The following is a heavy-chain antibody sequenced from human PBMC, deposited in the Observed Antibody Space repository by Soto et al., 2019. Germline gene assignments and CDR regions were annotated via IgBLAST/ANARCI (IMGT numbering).Heavy chain of an antibody. CDR2: IYSSGST. CDR3: ARIYRLHYQGYFDF. V-gene: IGHV4-31*03. Sequence: PSETLSLTCTVSGGSISRGYSYWSWIRQHPGGGLEWIGYIYSSGSTSYNPSLRSRVAISVDTSDNQLSLNLNSVTAADTAVYYCARIYRLHYQGYFDFLGRGILVTFSS. CDR1: GGSISRGYSY. D-gene: IGHD3-16*02. J-gene: IGHJ4*02.